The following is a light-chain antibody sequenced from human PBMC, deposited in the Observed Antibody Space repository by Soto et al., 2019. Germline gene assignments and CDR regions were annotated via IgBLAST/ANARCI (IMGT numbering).Light chain of an antibody. CDR3: QQYGSSPRT. CDR1: QSVSNSY. CDR2: VAS. V-gene: IGKV3-20*01. Sequence: EIVLTQSPGTLSLSPGERATLSCRASQSVSNSYLAWYQQKPGQAPRLLIHVASSRATGIPDRFSGSGSGTDFTLTINRLEPEDSAVYYCQQYGSSPRTFGGGTKVEIK. J-gene: IGKJ4*01.